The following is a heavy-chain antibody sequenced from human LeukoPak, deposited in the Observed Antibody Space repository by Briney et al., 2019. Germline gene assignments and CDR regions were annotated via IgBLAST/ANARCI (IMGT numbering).Heavy chain of an antibody. J-gene: IGHJ4*02. V-gene: IGHV1-18*01. CDR2: FSTYNGNT. D-gene: IGHD3-16*01. CDR1: GYTFNSYG. CDR3: ARGGAVSDY. Sequence: ASVKVSCKASGYTFNSYGIIWVRRAPGQGLEWMGWFSTYNGNTYYAQKFQGRVTMITDTSTRTAYMEMRRLRSDDTAVYYCARGGAVSDYWGQGTLVTVSS.